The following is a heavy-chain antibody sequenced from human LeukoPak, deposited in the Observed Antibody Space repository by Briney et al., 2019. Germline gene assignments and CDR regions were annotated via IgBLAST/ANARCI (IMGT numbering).Heavy chain of an antibody. CDR2: ICTSGST. V-gene: IGHV4-4*07. J-gene: IGHJ6*03. CDR3: ARHPYYDFWSGYWTYYYMDV. Sequence: SETLSLTCTVSGGSISSYYWSWIRQPAGKGLEWIGRICTSGSTNYNPSLKSRVTMSVDTSKNQFSLKLSSVTAADTAVYYCARHPYYDFWSGYWTYYYMDVWGKGTTVTVSS. CDR1: GGSISSYY. D-gene: IGHD3-3*01.